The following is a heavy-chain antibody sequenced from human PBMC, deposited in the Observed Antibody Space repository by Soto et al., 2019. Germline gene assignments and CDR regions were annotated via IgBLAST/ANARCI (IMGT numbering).Heavy chain of an antibody. J-gene: IGHJ5*02. V-gene: IGHV4-31*03. Sequence: QVQLQESGPGLVKPSQTLSLTCTVSGASISSGDYYWSWIRQHPGKGLEWIGYIYYSGSTYYNPSLKSRLTISVDTSKNQFSLKLSSVTAADTAVYYCASIYDSSGYYYGNNWFDPWGQGTLVTVSS. CDR1: GASISSGDYY. CDR3: ASIYDSSGYYYGNNWFDP. CDR2: IYYSGST. D-gene: IGHD3-22*01.